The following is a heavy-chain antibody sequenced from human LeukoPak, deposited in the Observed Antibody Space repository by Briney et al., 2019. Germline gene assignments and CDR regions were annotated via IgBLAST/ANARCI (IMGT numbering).Heavy chain of an antibody. Sequence: GGSLRLSCAASGFTFDSYDMSWVRQAPGKGLEWVSCTSASGGRTYYADSVKGRFTISRDNSKNTLYLQMNSLRAEDTAVYYCTLTLVRGRVYGMDVWGEGTTVTVSS. CDR1: GFTFDSYD. CDR2: TSASGGRT. J-gene: IGHJ6*04. V-gene: IGHV3-23*01. D-gene: IGHD3-10*01. CDR3: TLTLVRGRVYGMDV.